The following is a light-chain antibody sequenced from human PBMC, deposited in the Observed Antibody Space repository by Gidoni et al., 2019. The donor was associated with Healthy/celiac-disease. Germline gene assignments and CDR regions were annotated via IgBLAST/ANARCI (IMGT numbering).Light chain of an antibody. V-gene: IGKV1-39*01. CDR3: QQSYSTPCT. J-gene: IGKJ2*02. CDR1: QSISSY. CDR2: AAS. Sequence: DIQMTPSPSSLSAAVGDRVTITCRASQSISSYLNWYQQKPGKAPKLLIYAASSLQSGVPSRFSGSGSGTEFTLTISSLQPEDFATYYCQQSYSTPCTFGQGTKLEIK.